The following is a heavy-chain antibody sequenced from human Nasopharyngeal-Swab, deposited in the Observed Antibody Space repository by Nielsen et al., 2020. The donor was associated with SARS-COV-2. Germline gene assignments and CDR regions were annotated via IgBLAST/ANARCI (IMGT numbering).Heavy chain of an antibody. J-gene: IGHJ4*02. D-gene: IGHD6-19*01. CDR1: GYTFTGYY. V-gene: IGHV1-2*06. CDR3: ARANLYSSGWYIPDY. Sequence: ASVKVSCKASGYTFTGYYMHWVRQAPGQGLEWMGRINPNSGGTNYAQKFQGRVTVTRDTSISTAYMELSRLRSDDTAVYYCARANLYSSGWYIPDYWGQGTLVTVSS. CDR2: INPNSGGT.